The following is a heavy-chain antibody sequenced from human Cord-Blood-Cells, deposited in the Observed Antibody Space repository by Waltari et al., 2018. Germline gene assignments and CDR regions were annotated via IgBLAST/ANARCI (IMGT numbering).Heavy chain of an antibody. V-gene: IGHV4-39*01. CDR1: GGSISSSSYY. D-gene: IGHD1-1*01. J-gene: IGHJ6*03. CDR2: IYYSGST. CDR3: ARQRTSQVRLSYYYYYYMDV. Sequence: QLQLQESGPGLVKPSETLSLTCTVSGGSISSSSYYWGWIRQPPGKGLEWIGSIYYSGSTYYNPSLKSRVTISVDTSKNQFSLKLSSVTAADTAVYYCARQRTSQVRLSYYYYYYMDVWGKGTTVTVSS.